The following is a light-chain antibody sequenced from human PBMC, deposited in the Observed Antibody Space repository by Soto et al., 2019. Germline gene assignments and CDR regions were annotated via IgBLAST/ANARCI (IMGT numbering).Light chain of an antibody. Sequence: QSVLTQPPSASGTPGQRVTISCSGSSSNIGSNTVSWFQQLPGRAPKLLLYNNNHRPSGVPDRFSGSKSGTSASLAISGLQSEADADYYCAAWAYGMDGNVVFGGGTQVTVL. CDR1: SSNIGSNT. V-gene: IGLV1-44*01. CDR3: AAWAYGMDGNVV. J-gene: IGLJ7*01. CDR2: NNN.